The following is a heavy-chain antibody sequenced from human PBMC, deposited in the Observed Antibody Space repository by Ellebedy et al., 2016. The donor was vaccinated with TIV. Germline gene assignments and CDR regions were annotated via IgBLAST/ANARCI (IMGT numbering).Heavy chain of an antibody. CDR3: ARGQPLYYGMDV. CDR1: GYTFTSYG. J-gene: IGHJ6*02. Sequence: ASVKVSCXASGYTFTSYGISWVRQAPGQGLEWMGWISAYNGNTNYAQKFQGRVTITRDTSASTAYMELSSLRSEDTAVYYCARGQPLYYGMDVWGQGTTVTVSS. CDR2: ISAYNGNT. V-gene: IGHV1-18*01.